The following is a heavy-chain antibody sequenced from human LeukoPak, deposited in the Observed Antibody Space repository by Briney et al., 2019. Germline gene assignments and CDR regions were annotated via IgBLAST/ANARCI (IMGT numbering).Heavy chain of an antibody. J-gene: IGHJ4*02. V-gene: IGHV5-51*01. CDR1: GYSFTSYW. D-gene: IGHD3-22*01. CDR3: ARQRDYYDSSGYYSLGY. Sequence: GESLKISCKGSGYSFTSYWIGWVRQMPGKGLEWMGIMYPGDSDTTYSPSFQGQVTISADKSISTAYLQWSSLKASDTAMYYCARQRDYYDSSGYYSLGYWGQGTLVTVSS. CDR2: MYPGDSDT.